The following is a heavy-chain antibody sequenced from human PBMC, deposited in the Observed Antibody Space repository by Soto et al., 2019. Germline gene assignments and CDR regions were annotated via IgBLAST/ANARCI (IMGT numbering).Heavy chain of an antibody. D-gene: IGHD2-15*01. V-gene: IGHV1-69*02. CDR2: IDPMVGIT. CDR3: AKYGVVTDFYYMDV. Sequence: QVQLVQSGAEVKKPGSSVKVSCKASGGTFSSYSITWVRQAPGQGLEWMGRIDPMVGITNYAQKFQDRVTITADRSTSTAYMELTSLESADTAVYYCAKYGVVTDFYYMDVWGRGTTVTVSS. J-gene: IGHJ6*03. CDR1: GGTFSSYS.